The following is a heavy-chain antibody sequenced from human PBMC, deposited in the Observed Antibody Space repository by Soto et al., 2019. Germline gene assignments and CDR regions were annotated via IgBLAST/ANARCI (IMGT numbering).Heavy chain of an antibody. Sequence: QVQLQESGPGLVKPSETLSLTCTVSGGSIRGYYWSWIRQPAGKGLEWIGRIYASGSTNYNPSLKSRVTMSLDTSKNRFSRKLSSMTAADPAGYYCASLRFTYLDCWGQGPLVTASS. CDR3: ASLRFTYLDC. V-gene: IGHV4-4*07. CDR1: GGSIRGYY. D-gene: IGHD3-9*01. CDR2: IYASGST. J-gene: IGHJ1*01.